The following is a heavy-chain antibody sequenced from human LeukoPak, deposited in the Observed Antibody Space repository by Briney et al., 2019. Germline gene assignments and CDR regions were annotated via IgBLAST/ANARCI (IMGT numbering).Heavy chain of an antibody. V-gene: IGHV3-7*01. CDR1: GFTFSSYW. CDR3: ARESYYDFC. J-gene: IGHJ1*01. Sequence: GGSLRLSCAVSGFTFSSYWMTWVRQAPGKGLEWVANIKQDGSEKNYVDTVKGRFIISRDNAKNSLYLQMNSLRAEDTAVYYCARESYYDFCWGQGTLVTVSS. CDR2: IKQDGSEK. D-gene: IGHD3-3*01.